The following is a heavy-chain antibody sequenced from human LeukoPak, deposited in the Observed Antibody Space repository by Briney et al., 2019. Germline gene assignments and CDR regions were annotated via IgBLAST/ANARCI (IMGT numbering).Heavy chain of an antibody. Sequence: GGSLRLSCAASGFTVSSNYMSWVRQASGKGLEWVGRIRSKANSYATAYAASVKGRFTISRDDSRDTAYLQMNSLKTEDTAVYYCARQVAAAAYYYSYGMDVWGQGTTVTVSS. CDR3: ARQVAAAAYYYSYGMDV. V-gene: IGHV3-73*01. CDR1: GFTVSSNY. J-gene: IGHJ6*02. D-gene: IGHD6-13*01. CDR2: IRSKANSYAT.